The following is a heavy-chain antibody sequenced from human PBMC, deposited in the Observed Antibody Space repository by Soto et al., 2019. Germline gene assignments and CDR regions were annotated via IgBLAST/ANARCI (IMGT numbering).Heavy chain of an antibody. D-gene: IGHD6-19*01. CDR1: GDSISSGSYY. Sequence: QVQLQESGPGLVKPSQILSLTCTVSGDSISSGSYYWSWIRQQPGKGLEWIGYIYASGTTKYNPSLQSRITIFFATSNNQFSLGLTSVTAADTAIYYCARVSPTEGQWPEPDHWGLGTLVTVSS. J-gene: IGHJ4*02. CDR3: ARVSPTEGQWPEPDH. CDR2: IYASGTT. V-gene: IGHV4-31*03.